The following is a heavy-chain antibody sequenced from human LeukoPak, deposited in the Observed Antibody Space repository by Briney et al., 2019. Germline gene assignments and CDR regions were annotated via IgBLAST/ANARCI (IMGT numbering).Heavy chain of an antibody. CDR2: ISSSSSYI. V-gene: IGHV3-21*01. Sequence: PGGSLRLSCAASGFTFSSYSMNWVRQAPGKGLEGVSYISSSSSYIYYADSVRGRFTISRDNAKNSLYLQMNSLRAEDTAVYYCARDHRGSNYWGQGTLVTVSS. CDR3: ARDHRGSNY. CDR1: GFTFSSYS. J-gene: IGHJ4*02. D-gene: IGHD3-10*01.